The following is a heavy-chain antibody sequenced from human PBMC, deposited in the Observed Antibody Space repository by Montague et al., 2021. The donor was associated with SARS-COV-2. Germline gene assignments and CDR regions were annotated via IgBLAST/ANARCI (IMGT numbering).Heavy chain of an antibody. CDR2: INHSGSI. Sequence: SETLSLTCAVYGGSFSGYYWSWIRQPPGKGLEWIGEINHSGSINYNPSLKSRVTISVDTSKNQFSLKLSPVTAADTAVYYCARRGYSYYYYGMDVWGQGTTVTVSS. V-gene: IGHV4-34*01. D-gene: IGHD5-24*01. J-gene: IGHJ6*02. CDR1: GGSFSGYY. CDR3: ARRGYSYYYYGMDV.